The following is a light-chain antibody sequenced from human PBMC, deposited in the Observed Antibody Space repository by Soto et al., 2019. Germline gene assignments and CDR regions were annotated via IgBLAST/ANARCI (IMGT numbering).Light chain of an antibody. CDR3: QKYNGAPWT. V-gene: IGKV1-27*01. CDR2: AAS. J-gene: IGKJ1*01. CDR1: QGISNY. Sequence: DIQMTQSPSSLSASVGDRVTITCRASQGISNYLVWYQQKPGKVPKLLIYAASTLQSGVPSRFSGSGSGTDFTLTISRLQPEDVATYYCQKYNGAPWTFGQGTKVEIK.